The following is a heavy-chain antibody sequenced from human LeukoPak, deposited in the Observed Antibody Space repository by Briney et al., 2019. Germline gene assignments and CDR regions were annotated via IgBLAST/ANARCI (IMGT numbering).Heavy chain of an antibody. V-gene: IGHV4-34*01. CDR3: ARDRTFSSVVVPAAMYGWFDP. Sequence: PSETLSLTCAVYGGSFSGYYWSWIRQPPGKGLEWIGSIYYSGSTYYNPSLKSRVTISVDTSKNQFSLKLSSVTAADTAVYYCARDRTFSSVVVPAAMYGWFDPWGQGTLVTVSS. J-gene: IGHJ5*02. D-gene: IGHD2-2*01. CDR2: IYYSGST. CDR1: GGSFSGYY.